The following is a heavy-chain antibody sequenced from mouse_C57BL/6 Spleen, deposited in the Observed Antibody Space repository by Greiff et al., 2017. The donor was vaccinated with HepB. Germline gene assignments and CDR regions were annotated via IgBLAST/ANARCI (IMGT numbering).Heavy chain of an antibody. Sequence: VQLQQPGTELVKPGASVKLSCKASGYTFTSYWMPWVKQRPGQGLEWIGNINPSNGGTNYNEKFKSKATLTVDKSSSTAYMQLSSLTSEDSAVYYCARDYGSSYPYWYFDVWGTGTTVTVSS. D-gene: IGHD1-1*01. CDR2: INPSNGGT. CDR1: GYTFTSYW. CDR3: ARDYGSSYPYWYFDV. V-gene: IGHV1-53*01. J-gene: IGHJ1*03.